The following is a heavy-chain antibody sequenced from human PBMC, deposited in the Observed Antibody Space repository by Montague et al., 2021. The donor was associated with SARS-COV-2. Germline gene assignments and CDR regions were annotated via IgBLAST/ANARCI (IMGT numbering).Heavy chain of an antibody. CDR3: ALDYGDYLDYYYGMDV. V-gene: IGHV3-11*01. CDR2: ISSSGSTI. J-gene: IGHJ6*02. Sequence: SLSLSCAASGFTFSDYYMSWIRQAPGKGLEWVSYISSSGSTIYYADSVKGRFTISRDNAKNSLYLQMNSLRAEDTAVYYCALDYGDYLDYYYGMDVWGQGTTVTVSS. D-gene: IGHD4-17*01. CDR1: GFTFSDYY.